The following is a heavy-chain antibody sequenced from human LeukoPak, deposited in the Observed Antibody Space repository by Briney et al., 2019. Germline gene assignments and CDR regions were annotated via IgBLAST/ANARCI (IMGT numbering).Heavy chain of an antibody. CDR3: AKMGRYYDSSGYYHEYFQH. Sequence: GRSLRPSCAASGFTFSSYGMHWVRQAPGKGLEWVAVIWYDGSNKYYADSVKGRFTISRDNSKNTLYLQMNSLRAEDTAVYYCAKMGRYYDSSGYYHEYFQHWGQGTLVTVSS. CDR1: GFTFSSYG. CDR2: IWYDGSNK. D-gene: IGHD3-22*01. J-gene: IGHJ1*01. V-gene: IGHV3-33*06.